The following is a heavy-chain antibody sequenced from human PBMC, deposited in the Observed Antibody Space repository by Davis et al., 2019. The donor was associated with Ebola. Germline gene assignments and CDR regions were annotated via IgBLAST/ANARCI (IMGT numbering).Heavy chain of an antibody. CDR2: ITKGSDAI. D-gene: IGHD3/OR15-3a*01. CDR1: GFVFSDFS. V-gene: IGHV3-48*02. CDR3: ARDRFFAFDF. Sequence: GESLKISRAASGFVFSDFSMNWVRQAPGKGLEWITYITKGSDAIHYADSVKGRFTVSRDNAKNSVFLQMSSLRDEDSAVYYCARDRFFAFDFWSQGVHVSVSS. J-gene: IGHJ4*02.